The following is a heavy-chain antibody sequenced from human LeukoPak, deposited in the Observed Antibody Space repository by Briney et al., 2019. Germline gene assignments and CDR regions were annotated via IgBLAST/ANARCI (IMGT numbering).Heavy chain of an antibody. CDR3: ARAQVGTPTDC. Sequence: GGSLRLSCAASGFTLSSYTMCWVRQAPGGGLVWVARFTSDGNSMTYADFVKGRFTVSRDIAKNTLYLQMNSLRAEDTAVYYCARAQVGTPTDCWGQGTLVTVSS. CDR1: GFTLSSYT. CDR2: FTSDGNSM. V-gene: IGHV3-74*01. D-gene: IGHD1-26*01. J-gene: IGHJ4*02.